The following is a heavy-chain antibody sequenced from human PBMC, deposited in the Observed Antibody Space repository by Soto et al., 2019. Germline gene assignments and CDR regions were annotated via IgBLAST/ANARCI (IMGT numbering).Heavy chain of an antibody. CDR3: ARDILDTGESGWYKAPDY. D-gene: IGHD6-19*01. V-gene: IGHV4-34*01. J-gene: IGHJ4*02. CDR1: GGSFSGYY. Sequence: PSETLSLTCAVYGGSFSGYYWSWIRQPPGKGLEWIGEINHSGSTNYNPSLKSRVTISVDTSKNQFSLKLSSVTAADTAVYYCARDILDTGESGWYKAPDYWGQGTLVTVSS. CDR2: INHSGST.